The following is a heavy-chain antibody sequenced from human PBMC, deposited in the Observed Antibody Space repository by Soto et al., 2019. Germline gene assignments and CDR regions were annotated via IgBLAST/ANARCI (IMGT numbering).Heavy chain of an antibody. D-gene: IGHD2-2*01. Sequence: EVQLVESGGGLVKPGGSLRLSCAASGFTFSSYSMNWVRQAPGKGLEWVSSISSSSSYIYYADSVKGRFTISRDNAKNSLYLQMSSLRAEDTAVYYCARDRRSSTSCAFDYWGQGTLVTVSS. CDR2: ISSSSSYI. CDR1: GFTFSSYS. J-gene: IGHJ4*02. CDR3: ARDRRSSTSCAFDY. V-gene: IGHV3-21*01.